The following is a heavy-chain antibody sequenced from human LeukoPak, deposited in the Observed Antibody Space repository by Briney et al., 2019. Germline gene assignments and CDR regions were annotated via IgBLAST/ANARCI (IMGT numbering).Heavy chain of an antibody. Sequence: GGSLRLSCAASGFTFSSYGMHWVRQAPGKGLEWVAFIRYDGSNKYYADSVKGRFTISRGNSKNSLYLQMNSLRAEDTAVYYCARDSRRDGYNYDYWGQGTLVTVSS. V-gene: IGHV3-30*02. CDR1: GFTFSSYG. D-gene: IGHD5-24*01. J-gene: IGHJ4*02. CDR3: ARDSRRDGYNYDY. CDR2: IRYDGSNK.